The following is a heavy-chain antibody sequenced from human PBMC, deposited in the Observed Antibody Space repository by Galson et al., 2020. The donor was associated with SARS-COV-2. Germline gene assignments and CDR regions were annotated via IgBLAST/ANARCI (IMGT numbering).Heavy chain of an antibody. CDR1: GASISIGDYY. V-gene: IGHV4-30-4*01. J-gene: IGHJ3*02. CDR3: ARQTSSITMIVVARPGAFDI. Sequence: TSETLSLTCPVSGASISIGDYYWTWIRQPPGKGLECLGYIYYSGTTYYNPSLKSRVTISVDTSKNQFSLKLSSVTAADTAVYYCARQTSSITMIVVARPGAFDIGVQGTMVTVSS. CDR2: IYYSGTT. D-gene: IGHD3-22*01.